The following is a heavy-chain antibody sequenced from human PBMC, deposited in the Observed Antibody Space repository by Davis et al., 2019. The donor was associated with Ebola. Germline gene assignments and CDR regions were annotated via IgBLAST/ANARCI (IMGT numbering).Heavy chain of an antibody. CDR3: VTRDGGGYFDY. D-gene: IGHD5-12*01. CDR2: ISSNGGST. J-gene: IGHJ4*02. Sequence: GGSLRLSCAASGFTFSSYWMSWVRQAPGKGLEYVSAISSNGGSTYYADSVKGRFTISRDNSKNTLYLQMSSLRAEDTAVYYCVTRDGGGYFDYWGQGTLVTVSS. V-gene: IGHV3-64D*06. CDR1: GFTFSSYW.